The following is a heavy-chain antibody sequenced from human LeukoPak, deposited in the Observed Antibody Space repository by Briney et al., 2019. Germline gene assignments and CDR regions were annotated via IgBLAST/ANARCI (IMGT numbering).Heavy chain of an antibody. CDR1: GFTFSSYA. Sequence: GGSLRLSCAASGFTFSSYAMSWVRQAPGQGLEWVSAISGYGGSTYYADSVKGRFTISRDNSKNTLYLQMNSLRAEDTAVYYCAKETRNYDILTGDYMTQPGGDYWGQGTLVTVSS. CDR3: AKETRNYDILTGDYMTQPGGDY. CDR2: ISGYGGST. J-gene: IGHJ4*02. D-gene: IGHD3-9*01. V-gene: IGHV3-23*01.